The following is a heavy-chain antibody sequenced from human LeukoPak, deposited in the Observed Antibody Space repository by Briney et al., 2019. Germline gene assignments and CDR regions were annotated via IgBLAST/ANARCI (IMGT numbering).Heavy chain of an antibody. V-gene: IGHV4-34*01. CDR2: INHSGST. D-gene: IGHD4-17*01. Sequence: PSETLSLTCAVYGGSFSGYYWSWIRQPPGKGLEWIGEINHSGSTNYNPSLKSRVTISVDTSKNQFSLKLSSVTAADTAVYYCARLRPTVWGSYYYYMDVWGKGTTVTVSS. J-gene: IGHJ6*03. CDR3: ARLRPTVWGSYYYYMDV. CDR1: GGSFSGYY.